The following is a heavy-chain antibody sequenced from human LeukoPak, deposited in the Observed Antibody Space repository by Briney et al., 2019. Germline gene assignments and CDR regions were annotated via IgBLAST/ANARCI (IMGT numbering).Heavy chain of an antibody. CDR2: VYNSGDT. Sequence: SETLSLTCTVSGGSTSSDYWSWIRHSPGKGLEWVGYVYNSGDTGKNPSLKARVPILLDTSKNQCSLNLTSVGATATAVYYCARLKLGAYFDLWGGGTLVTVSS. J-gene: IGHJ2*01. V-gene: IGHV4-59*08. D-gene: IGHD3-16*01. CDR3: ARLKLGAYFDL. CDR1: GGSTSSDY.